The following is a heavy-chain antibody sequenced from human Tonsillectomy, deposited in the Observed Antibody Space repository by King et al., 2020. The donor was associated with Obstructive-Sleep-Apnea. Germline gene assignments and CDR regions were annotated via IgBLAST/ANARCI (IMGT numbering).Heavy chain of an antibody. CDR3: ARGDDSSGYYSPFDY. Sequence: PLQESGPGLVKPSETLSLTCTVSGGSISSSSYYWGWIRQPPGKGLEWIGSIYYSGSTYYNPSLKSRDTISVDTSKNQFSLKLSSVTAADTAVYYCARGDDSSGYYSPFDYWGQGTLVTVSS. V-gene: IGHV4-39*07. CDR2: IYYSGST. CDR1: GGSISSSSYY. D-gene: IGHD3-22*01. J-gene: IGHJ4*02.